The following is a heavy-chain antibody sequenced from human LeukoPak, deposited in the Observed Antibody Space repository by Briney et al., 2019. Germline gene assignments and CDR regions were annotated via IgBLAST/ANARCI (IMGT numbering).Heavy chain of an antibody. J-gene: IGHJ3*02. CDR2: ISAYNGNT. Sequence: ASVKVSSKASGYTFTSYGISWVRQAPGQGLEWMGWISAYNGNTNYAQKLQGRVTMTTDTSTSTAYMELRSLRSDDTAVYYCARGVLTSSSWPNDAFDIWGQGTMVTVSS. CDR1: GYTFTSYG. V-gene: IGHV1-18*01. CDR3: ARGVLTSSSWPNDAFDI. D-gene: IGHD6-13*01.